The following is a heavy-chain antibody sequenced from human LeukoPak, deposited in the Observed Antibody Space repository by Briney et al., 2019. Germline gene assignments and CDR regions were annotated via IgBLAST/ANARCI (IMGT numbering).Heavy chain of an antibody. CDR2: ISTTGTTI. CDR3: ARVFVWGSYRSHFDY. V-gene: IGHV3-11*04. J-gene: IGHJ4*02. Sequence: GGSLRLSCAASGFTFSGYYMSWIRQAPGKGLEWLSYISTTGTTIYYVDSVKGRFTISRDNAKNSLYLQMNSLRAEDTAVYYCARVFVWGSYRSHFDYWGQGTLVTVSS. D-gene: IGHD3-16*02. CDR1: GFTFSGYY.